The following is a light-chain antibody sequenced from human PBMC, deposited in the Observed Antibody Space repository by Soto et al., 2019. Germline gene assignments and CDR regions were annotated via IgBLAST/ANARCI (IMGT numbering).Light chain of an antibody. CDR3: KSFTASNTLV. Sequence: QSALTQPASVSGSPGQSITISCTGTSSDVGGYNYVSWYQQHPGKAPKLMIYEVSNRPSGVSNRFSGSKSGNTASLTISGLQAEDEADYYCKSFTASNTLVFGGGTQLTVL. CDR2: EVS. V-gene: IGLV2-14*01. J-gene: IGLJ2*01. CDR1: SSDVGGYNY.